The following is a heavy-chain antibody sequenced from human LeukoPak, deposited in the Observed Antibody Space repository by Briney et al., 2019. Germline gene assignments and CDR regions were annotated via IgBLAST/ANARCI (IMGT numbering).Heavy chain of an antibody. CDR3: AGVRAGANRAFDV. CDR1: GFTSSRYW. V-gene: IGHV3-74*01. CDR2: IDPDDSGS. D-gene: IGHD4/OR15-4a*01. Sequence: GGSLRLSCAASGFTSSRYWMHWVRHAPGEGLVWVSRIDPDDSGSSYADSVKGRFTISRDNAKNTLWLQMNSLRADDTAVYYCAGVRAGANRAFDVWGQGTVVAVSS. J-gene: IGHJ3*01.